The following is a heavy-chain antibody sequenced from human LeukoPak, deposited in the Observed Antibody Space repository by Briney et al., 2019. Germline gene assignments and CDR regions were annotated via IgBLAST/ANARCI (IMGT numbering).Heavy chain of an antibody. CDR2: ISYDGSNK. V-gene: IGHV3-30-3*01. CDR1: GFTFSSYA. CDR3: ARGGTWIQLWLGY. D-gene: IGHD5-18*01. Sequence: PGGSLRLSCAASGFTFSSYAMHWVRQAPGKGLEWVAVISYDGSNKYYADSVKGRFTISRDNSKNTLYLQMNSLRAEDTAVYYCARGGTWIQLWLGYWGQGTLVTASS. J-gene: IGHJ4*02.